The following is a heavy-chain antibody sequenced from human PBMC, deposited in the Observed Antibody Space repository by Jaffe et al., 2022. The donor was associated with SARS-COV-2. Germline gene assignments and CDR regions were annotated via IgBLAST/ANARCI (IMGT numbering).Heavy chain of an antibody. Sequence: EVQLLESGGGLVQPGGSLRLSCAASGFTFSSYAMSWVRQAPGKGLEWVSAISGSGGSTYYADSVKGRFTISRDNSKNTLYLQMNSLRAEDTAVYYCAKGGKGYDILTGYSYGMDVWGQGTTVTVSS. V-gene: IGHV3-23*01. CDR2: ISGSGGST. D-gene: IGHD3-9*01. CDR1: GFTFSSYA. J-gene: IGHJ6*02. CDR3: AKGGKGYDILTGYSYGMDV.